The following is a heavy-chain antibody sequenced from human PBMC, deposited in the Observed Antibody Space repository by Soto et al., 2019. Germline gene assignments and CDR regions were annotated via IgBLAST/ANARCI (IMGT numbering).Heavy chain of an antibody. CDR1: GGSVNSGNYY. D-gene: IGHD1-1*01. CDR2: MSHSGGT. J-gene: IGHJ3*02. V-gene: IGHV4-34*01. Sequence: QLQLQQWGAGLLKPSETLSLTCAVFGGSVNSGNYYWSWIRQPPGKGLEWIGEMSHSGGTHFNPSLMSIVAVTLDTSKNQSPRKVSSATTADSSRSYCARVERGTGTTVFDGFDIWGPGTMVTVSS. CDR3: ARVERGTGTTVFDGFDI.